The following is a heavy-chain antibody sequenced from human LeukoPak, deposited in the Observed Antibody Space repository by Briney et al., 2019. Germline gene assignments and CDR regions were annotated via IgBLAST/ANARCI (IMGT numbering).Heavy chain of an antibody. CDR3: ARVSAAIRYYYYYGMDV. V-gene: IGHV4-59*01. CDR2: IYYSGST. J-gene: IGHJ6*02. D-gene: IGHD2-2*02. CDR1: GGSISSYY. Sequence: SGTLSLTCTVSGGSISSYYWSWIRQPPGKGLEWIGYIYYSGSTNYNPSLKSRVTISVDTSKNQFSLKLSSVTAAGTAVYYCARVSAAIRYYYYYGMDVWGQGTTVTVSS.